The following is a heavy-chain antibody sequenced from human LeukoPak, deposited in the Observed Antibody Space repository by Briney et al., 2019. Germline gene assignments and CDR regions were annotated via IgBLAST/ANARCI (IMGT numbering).Heavy chain of an antibody. D-gene: IGHD3-10*01. Sequence: GASVKVSCKASGYTFTGYYMHWVRQAPGQGLEWMGWINPNSGGTNYAQKFQGRVTMTRDTSISTAYMELSRLRADDTAVYYCARGRLRGPDAFDIWGQGTMVTVSS. CDR3: ARGRLRGPDAFDI. V-gene: IGHV1-2*02. CDR1: GYTFTGYY. CDR2: INPNSGGT. J-gene: IGHJ3*02.